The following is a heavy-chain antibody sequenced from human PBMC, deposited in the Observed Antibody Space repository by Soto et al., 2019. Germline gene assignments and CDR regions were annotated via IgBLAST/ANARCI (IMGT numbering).Heavy chain of an antibody. V-gene: IGHV4-39*02. D-gene: IGHD2-15*01. CDR1: GGSISSSSYY. J-gene: IGHJ4*02. CDR3: ARDIVVVVAATGGNFDY. Sequence: QLQLQESGPGLVKPSETLSLTCTVSGGSISSSSYYWGWIRQPPGKGLEWIGSIYYSGSTYYNPSLNSPVTISVDTSKNQFSLKLSSVTAADTAVYYCARDIVVVVAATGGNFDYWGQGTLVTVSS. CDR2: IYYSGST.